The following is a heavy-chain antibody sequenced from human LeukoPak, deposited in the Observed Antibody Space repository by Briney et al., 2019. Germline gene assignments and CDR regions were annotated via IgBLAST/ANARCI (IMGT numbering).Heavy chain of an antibody. Sequence: ASVKVSCKASGHTFTGYYMHWVRQAPGQGLEWMGRISPNSGGTNSAQKFQDRVTMTRDTSISTAYMELSRLRSDDTAVYYCARSYNWNGDFDYWGQGTLVTVSS. CDR1: GHTFTGYY. J-gene: IGHJ4*02. V-gene: IGHV1-2*06. CDR2: ISPNSGGT. D-gene: IGHD1-1*01. CDR3: ARSYNWNGDFDY.